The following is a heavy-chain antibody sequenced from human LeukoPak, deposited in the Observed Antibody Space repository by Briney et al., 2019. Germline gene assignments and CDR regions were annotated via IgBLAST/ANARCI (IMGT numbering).Heavy chain of an antibody. CDR1: GFTFSDYF. V-gene: IGHV3-11*04. CDR3: ATSQSSVAGIIGD. J-gene: IGHJ4*02. D-gene: IGHD6-19*01. CDR2: ISGSGSNK. Sequence: GGSLRLSCAASGFTFSDYFMTWIRQAPGQGLEWGSYISGSGSNKYYADSVKGRFTISRDNAKNSLYLQMNSLRVEDTAVYYCATSQSSVAGIIGDWGQGALVTVSS.